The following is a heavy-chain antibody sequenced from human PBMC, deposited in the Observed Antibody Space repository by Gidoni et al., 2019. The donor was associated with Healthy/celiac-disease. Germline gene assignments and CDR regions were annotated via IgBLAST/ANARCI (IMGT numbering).Heavy chain of an antibody. Sequence: EVQLSESGGGLVQPGGSLSLSCAASGFTFSSYAMSWVRQAPGQGLEWVSAISGSGGSTYYADSVKGRFTISRDKSKNTLYLQMNSLRAEDTAVYYCAKDVEYYGSGSYYPWGQGTLVTVSS. CDR3: AKDVEYYGSGSYYP. CDR1: GFTFSSYA. D-gene: IGHD3-10*01. V-gene: IGHV3-23*01. CDR2: ISGSGGST. J-gene: IGHJ5*02.